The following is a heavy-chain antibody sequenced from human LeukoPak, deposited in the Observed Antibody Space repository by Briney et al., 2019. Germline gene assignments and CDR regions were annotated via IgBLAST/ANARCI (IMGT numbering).Heavy chain of an antibody. CDR2: ISGGGDST. J-gene: IGHJ4*02. V-gene: IGHV3-23*01. CDR1: GFPFNYYA. Sequence: PGGSLRLSCAASGFPFNYYAMTWVRQAPGMGLEWVSAISGGGDSTYYADSVKGRFTISRDNSKNTLYLQMNTLRAADTAIYYCAKTNRYISSWYDYWGQGTLVTVSS. CDR3: AKTNRYISSWYDY. D-gene: IGHD6-13*01.